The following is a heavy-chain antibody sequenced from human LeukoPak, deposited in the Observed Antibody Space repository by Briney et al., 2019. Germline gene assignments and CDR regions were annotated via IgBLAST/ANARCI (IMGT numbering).Heavy chain of an antibody. CDR3: ARVRGYEFDY. CDR2: INWNGGST. D-gene: IGHD5-12*01. V-gene: IGHV3-20*01. J-gene: IGHJ4*02. Sequence: PGGSLRLSCAASGFTFSSYSMSWVRQAPGKGLEWVSGINWNGGSTGYADSVKGRFTISRDNAKNSLYLQMNSLRAEDTALYHCARVRGYEFDYWGQGTLVTVSS. CDR1: GFTFSSYS.